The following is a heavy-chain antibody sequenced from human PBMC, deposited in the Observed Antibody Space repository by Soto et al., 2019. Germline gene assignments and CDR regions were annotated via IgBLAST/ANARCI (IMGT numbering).Heavy chain of an antibody. Sequence: QVQLVQSGAEVKKPGASVKVSCKASGYTFTSYGISWVRQAPGQGLEWMGWISAYNGNTNYAQKLQGRVTMTTDTSTSTGYMELRSLRSDDTAVYYCARGHCSGGSCYSGPLDYWGQGTLVTVSS. V-gene: IGHV1-18*01. CDR2: ISAYNGNT. J-gene: IGHJ4*02. CDR3: ARGHCSGGSCYSGPLDY. D-gene: IGHD2-15*01. CDR1: GYTFTSYG.